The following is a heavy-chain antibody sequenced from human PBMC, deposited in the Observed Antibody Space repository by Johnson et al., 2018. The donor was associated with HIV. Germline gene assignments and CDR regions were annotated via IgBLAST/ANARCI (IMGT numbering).Heavy chain of an antibody. CDR2: ISYGGTYK. J-gene: IGHJ3*02. CDR1: GFSFGSYG. V-gene: IGHV3-30*18. CDR3: AKERSWAFDI. D-gene: IGHD7-27*01. Sequence: QMQLVESGGGVVQPGRSLRVSCAASGFSFGSYGMHWVRQAPGKGLAWVAIISYGGTYKDYADSVKGRFTISRDNSNNTRYLERNSLRAEDTAVYYCAKERSWAFDIWGQGTIVTVS.